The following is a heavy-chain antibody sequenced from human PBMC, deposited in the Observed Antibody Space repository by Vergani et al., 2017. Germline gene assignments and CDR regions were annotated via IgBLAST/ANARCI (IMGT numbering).Heavy chain of an antibody. D-gene: IGHD2-8*01. CDR3: AREGYCTNGVCFTLFDV. J-gene: IGHJ4*02. V-gene: IGHV4-34*01. Sequence: QAQLQQWGAGLLKPSETLSLTCAIYGGSFNDYWWTWIRQPPGKGLEWIGDISHDGITHYSPSLKSRVTISIDTSTHQFSLNLRSVTAADTAVYYCAREGYCTNGVCFTLFDVWGQGALVTVSS. CDR1: GGSFNDYW. CDR2: ISHDGIT.